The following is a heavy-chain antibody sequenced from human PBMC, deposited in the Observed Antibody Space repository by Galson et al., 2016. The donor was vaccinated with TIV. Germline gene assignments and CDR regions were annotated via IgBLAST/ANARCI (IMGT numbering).Heavy chain of an antibody. D-gene: IGHD6-19*01. J-gene: IGHJ4*02. CDR1: GFTFSLYG. Sequence: SLRLSCAASGFTFSLYGMHWVRQAPGKGLEWVAFVAYDGSAKNYADSVKGRFTISRDKSKNTLYLQMSSLRPEDTAVYYCARVYSSYSFDYWGQGTLVTVSS. CDR2: VAYDGSAK. V-gene: IGHV3-30*19. CDR3: ARVYSSYSFDY.